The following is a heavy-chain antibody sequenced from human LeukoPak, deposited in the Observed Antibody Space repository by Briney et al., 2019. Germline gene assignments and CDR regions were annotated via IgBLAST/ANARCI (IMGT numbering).Heavy chain of an antibody. CDR1: GNTFTNYW. CDR2: IYPGDSDT. V-gene: IGHV5-51*01. CDR3: ARRRRDDYSYVSGYSFDY. Sequence: GESLQISCKGSGNTFTNYWIAWVRQMPGKGLECMGLIYPGDSDTRYSPSFQGQVTISADKSIGTAYLQWSSLKASDTAMYYCARRRRDDYSYVSGYSFDYWGQGTLVTVSS. J-gene: IGHJ4*02. D-gene: IGHD5-24*01.